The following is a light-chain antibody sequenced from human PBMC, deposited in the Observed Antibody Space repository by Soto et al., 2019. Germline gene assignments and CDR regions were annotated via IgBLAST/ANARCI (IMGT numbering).Light chain of an antibody. V-gene: IGLV1-51*01. Sequence: QSVLTQPPSVSAAPGQKVTISCSGSSSNIGNNYVSWYQQLPGTAPKLLIYDNNKRPSGIPDRFSGSKSGTSATLGITGLQAEDEGDYYCQSYDSTLSARYVFGTGTKLTVL. CDR1: SSNIGNNY. J-gene: IGLJ1*01. CDR2: DNN. CDR3: QSYDSTLSARYV.